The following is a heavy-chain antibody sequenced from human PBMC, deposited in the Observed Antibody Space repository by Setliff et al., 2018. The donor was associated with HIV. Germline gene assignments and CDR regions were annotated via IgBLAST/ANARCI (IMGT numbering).Heavy chain of an antibody. CDR1: GYSFSNYG. D-gene: IGHD6-19*01. Sequence: ASVKVSCKASGYSFSNYGLTWVRQAPGQGLEWMGWISTYSGDTSYAQNLQGRVTMTTGTSTTTGYMELRSLRSDDTAVYYCARVKNIAVVILDAFDIWGQGTVVTVSS. V-gene: IGHV1-18*01. J-gene: IGHJ3*02. CDR3: ARVKNIAVVILDAFDI. CDR2: ISTYSGDT.